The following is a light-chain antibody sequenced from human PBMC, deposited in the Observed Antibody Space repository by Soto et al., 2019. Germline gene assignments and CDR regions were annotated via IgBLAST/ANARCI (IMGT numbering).Light chain of an antibody. V-gene: IGKV1-39*01. CDR3: QQSYITPST. J-gene: IGKJ2*01. Sequence: DIQMTQSPSSLSASIGDRVTITCRASQNISFYLNWYQHKTGQAPKVLIYAASSLQAGVPQRFSGSGSGTDITLSISSLQPEDFATYSCQQSYITPSTFGQGTKLEIK. CDR2: AAS. CDR1: QNISFY.